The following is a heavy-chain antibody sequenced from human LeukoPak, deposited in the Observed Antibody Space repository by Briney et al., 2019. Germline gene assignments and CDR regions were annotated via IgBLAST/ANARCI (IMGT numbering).Heavy chain of an antibody. CDR1: GFTFSNYA. Sequence: GGSLRLSCAASGFTFSNYAMNWVRQAPGKGLEWVSSIGSGGKTYYADSVKGRFTISRDNSKNTLYLQMNSLRAEDTAVYYCAKGGATAWFDPWGQGTLVTVSS. J-gene: IGHJ5*02. CDR3: AKGGATAWFDP. V-gene: IGHV3-23*01. D-gene: IGHD4/OR15-4a*01. CDR2: IGSGGKT.